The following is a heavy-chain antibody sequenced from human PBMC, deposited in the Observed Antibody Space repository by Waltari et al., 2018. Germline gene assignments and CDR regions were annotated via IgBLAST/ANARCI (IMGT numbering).Heavy chain of an antibody. J-gene: IGHJ4*02. Sequence: EVQLVASGGGLVQPGVSLRLSCVASGFLFSNSWMSWVRQAPGKGLEWVANIKEDGSQRYYVDSVNGRFTISRDNAKNSLYLQMNSLRVEDTAVFYCVKGGGNFHSWGQGTLVTVS. CDR1: GFLFSNSW. CDR2: IKEDGSQR. D-gene: IGHD1-1*01. CDR3: VKGGGNFHS. V-gene: IGHV3-7*03.